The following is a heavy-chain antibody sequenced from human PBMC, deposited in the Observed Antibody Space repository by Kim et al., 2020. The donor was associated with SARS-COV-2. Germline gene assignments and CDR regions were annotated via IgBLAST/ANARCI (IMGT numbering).Heavy chain of an antibody. CDR1: GFTFGDYA. J-gene: IGHJ6*02. CDR2: LRSKAYGGTT. Sequence: GGSLRLSCTASGFTFGDYAMSWFRQAPGKGLEWVGFLRSKAYGGTTEYAASVKGRFTISRDDSKSIAYLQMNSLKTEDTAVYYCTATRGRWLQSGHYYGMDVWGQGTTVTVSS. CDR3: TATRGRWLQSGHYYGMDV. D-gene: IGHD3-16*01. V-gene: IGHV3-49*03.